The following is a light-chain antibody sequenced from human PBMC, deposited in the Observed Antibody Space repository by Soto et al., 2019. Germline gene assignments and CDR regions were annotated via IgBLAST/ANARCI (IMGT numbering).Light chain of an antibody. CDR2: DVN. Sequence: QSALTQPASVSGSPGQSITLSCTGTNSDVGGYDYVSWYQHHPGKAPKLMIYDVNNRPSGVSKRFSGSKSGNRASLTISGLQAEDEADYYCSSYTRFSTLVFGTGTKLTVL. J-gene: IGLJ1*01. CDR3: SSYTRFSTLV. CDR1: NSDVGGYDY. V-gene: IGLV2-14*03.